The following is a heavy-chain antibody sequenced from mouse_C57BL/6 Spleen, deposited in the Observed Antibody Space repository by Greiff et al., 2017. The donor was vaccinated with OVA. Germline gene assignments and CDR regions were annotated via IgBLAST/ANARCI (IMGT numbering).Heavy chain of an antibody. CDR1: GYTFTSYG. CDR2: IYIGNGYT. J-gene: IGHJ4*01. Sequence: EVQLQQSGAELVRPGSSVKMSCKTSGYTFTSYGINWVKQRPGQGLEWIGYIYIGNGYTDYNEKFKGKATLTSDTSSSTAYMQLSSLTSEDSAIYFCARGPLRYGSSYDYAMDYWGQGTSVTVSS. CDR3: ARGPLRYGSSYDYAMDY. D-gene: IGHD1-1*01. V-gene: IGHV1-58*01.